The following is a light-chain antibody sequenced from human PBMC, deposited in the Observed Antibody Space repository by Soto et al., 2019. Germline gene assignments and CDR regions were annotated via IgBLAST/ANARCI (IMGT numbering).Light chain of an antibody. CDR1: LSVSVY. Sequence: VVLTQSPATLSLSPGERPTLSCRTSLSVSVYLDWYQQKPGQAPRLLISDASNRATGIPARFSGSGSGTDFTLTISSLEPEDFAVYYCHKRQYWPPITVGQGTRLEIK. V-gene: IGKV3-11*01. CDR3: HKRQYWPPIT. J-gene: IGKJ5*01. CDR2: DAS.